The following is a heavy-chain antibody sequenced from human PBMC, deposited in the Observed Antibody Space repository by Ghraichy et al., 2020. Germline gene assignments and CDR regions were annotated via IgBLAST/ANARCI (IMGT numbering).Heavy chain of an antibody. V-gene: IGHV4-4*09. CDR1: GGSISSYY. CDR3: ARHLEPPLYWFDP. Sequence: SETLSLTCTVSGGSISSYYWSWIRQPPGKGLEWIGYIYTSGSTNYNPSLKSRVTISVDTSKNQFSLKLSSVTAADTAVYYCARHLEPPLYWFDPWGQGTLVTVSS. CDR2: IYTSGST. J-gene: IGHJ5*02. D-gene: IGHD1-1*01.